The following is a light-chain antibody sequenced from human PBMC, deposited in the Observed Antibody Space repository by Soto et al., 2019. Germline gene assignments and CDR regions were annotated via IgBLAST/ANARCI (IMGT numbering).Light chain of an antibody. CDR3: QQSYSTPPWT. CDR1: QSVSNNY. V-gene: IGKV3-20*01. J-gene: IGKJ1*01. CDR2: GAS. Sequence: EIVLTQSPGTLSLSPGERATLSCRASQSVSNNYLAWYQQKPGQAPRLLIYGASNRATGIPDRFSGSGSGTDFTLTISRLEPEDFATYYCQQSYSTPPWTFGQGTKVEIK.